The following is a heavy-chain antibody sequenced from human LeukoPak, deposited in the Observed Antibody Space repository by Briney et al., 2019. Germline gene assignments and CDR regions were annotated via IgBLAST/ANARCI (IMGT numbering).Heavy chain of an antibody. CDR2: IYHSGSA. CDR1: GGSISSNNW. D-gene: IGHD3-10*01. CDR3: ARASLDSENYGRYFDY. J-gene: IGHJ4*02. V-gene: IGHV4-4*02. Sequence: PSGTLSLTCGVSGGSISSNNWWSWVRQPPGQGLEWIGEIYHSGSANYNPSLKSRVTISVDKSKNQLSLKLISVPAADTAVYYCARASLDSENYGRYFDYWGQGTLVTVSS.